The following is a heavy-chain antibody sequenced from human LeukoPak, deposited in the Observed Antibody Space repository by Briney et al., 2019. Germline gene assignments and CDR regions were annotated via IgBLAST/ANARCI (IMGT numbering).Heavy chain of an antibody. J-gene: IGHJ4*02. V-gene: IGHV1-3*01. CDR3: ARTPDGDKFDY. D-gene: IGHD4-17*01. Sequence: GASVKVSCKASGYIFTSYAMHWVRQAPGQRLEWMGWINAGNGNTKYSRKFQGRVTITRDTSASTAYMELSSLRSEDTAVYYCARTPDGDKFDYWGQGTLVTVSS. CDR1: GYIFTSYA. CDR2: INAGNGNT.